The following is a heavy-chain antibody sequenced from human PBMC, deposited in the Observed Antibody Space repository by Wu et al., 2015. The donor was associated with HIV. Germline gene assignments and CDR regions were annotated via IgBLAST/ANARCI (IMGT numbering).Heavy chain of an antibody. V-gene: IGHV1-69*13. D-gene: IGHD3-10*01. Sequence: VQLVQVWGLKVKKPGSSVKVSCKASGGTFSSYAISWVRQAPGQGLEWMGRIIPIFGTANYAQKFQGRVTITADESTSTAYMELSSLRSEDTAVYYCAREYRVTMVRGVITYAFDIWGQGTMVTVSS. J-gene: IGHJ3*02. CDR2: IIPIFGTA. CDR3: AREYRVTMVRGVITYAFDI. CDR1: GGTFSSYA.